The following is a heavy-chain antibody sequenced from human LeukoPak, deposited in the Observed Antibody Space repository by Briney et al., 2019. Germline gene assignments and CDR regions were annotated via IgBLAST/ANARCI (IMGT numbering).Heavy chain of an antibody. CDR3: AKRSRSSPEEDYYFDY. CDR1: GFTFSSYA. D-gene: IGHD6-6*01. J-gene: IGHJ4*02. Sequence: PGGSLRLSCAASGFTFSSYAMSWVRQAPGKGLEWVSAISGSGGSTYYADSVKGRFTISRDNSKNTLYLQMNSLRAEDTAVYYCAKRSRSSPEEDYYFDYWGQGTLVTVSS. V-gene: IGHV3-23*01. CDR2: ISGSGGST.